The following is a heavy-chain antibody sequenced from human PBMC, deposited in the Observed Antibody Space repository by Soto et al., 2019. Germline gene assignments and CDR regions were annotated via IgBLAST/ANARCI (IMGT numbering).Heavy chain of an antibody. CDR2: NSSYNGNI. CDR1: GYTSSIYG. V-gene: IGHV1-18*04. D-gene: IGHD1-26*01. CDR3: ARDVRGGIDPWFFDR. J-gene: IGHJ2*01. Sequence: QGQLVQSGAEVKKPGASVNVSCKASGYTSSIYGISWVRQAPGQGLEWMAWNSSYNGNIKYSQKFQGRVTVATDTTTTGASLELRSLRSYDTAVYYCARDVRGGIDPWFFDRWGRGTLVTVSS.